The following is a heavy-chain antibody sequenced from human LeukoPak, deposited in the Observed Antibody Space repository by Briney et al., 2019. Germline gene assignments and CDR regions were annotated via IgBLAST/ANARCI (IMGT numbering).Heavy chain of an antibody. J-gene: IGHJ6*02. V-gene: IGHV1-69*04. CDR1: GGTFSSYA. CDR2: IIPILGIA. D-gene: IGHD3-22*01. Sequence: GASVKVSCKASGGTFSSYAISWVRQAPGQGLEWMGRIIPILGIANYAQKFQGRVTITADKSTSTAYMELSSLRSEDTAVYYCARDRYYYDSSGQEGSMDVWGQGTTVTVSS. CDR3: ARDRYYYDSSGQEGSMDV.